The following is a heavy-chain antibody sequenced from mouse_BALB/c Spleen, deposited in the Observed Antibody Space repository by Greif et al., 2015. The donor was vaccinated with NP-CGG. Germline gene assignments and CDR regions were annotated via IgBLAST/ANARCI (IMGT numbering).Heavy chain of an antibody. D-gene: IGHD3-3*01. Sequence: QVQLQQSEAELVKPGASVKLSCKASGYTFTSYYMYWVKQRPGQGLEWIGEINPSNGGTNFNEKFKSKATLTVDKSSSTAYMQLSSLTSEDSAVYYCTRSWDSYFDYWGQGTTLTVSS. CDR3: TRSWDSYFDY. V-gene: IGHV1S81*02. CDR2: INPSNGGT. CDR1: GYTFTSYY. J-gene: IGHJ2*01.